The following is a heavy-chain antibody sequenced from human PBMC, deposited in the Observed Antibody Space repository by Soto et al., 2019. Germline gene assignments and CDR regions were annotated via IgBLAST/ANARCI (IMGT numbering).Heavy chain of an antibody. CDR3: ARYAVGNWFDP. Sequence: GVSLRLSCAASGFTFSCYAMSWVRQAPGKGLGWVSAISGSGGSTYYADSVKGRFTISRDNSKNTLYLQMNSLRAEDTAVYDCARYAVGNWFDPWGQGTLVTVSS. J-gene: IGHJ5*02. D-gene: IGHD6-19*01. CDR1: GFTFSCYA. CDR2: ISGSGGST. V-gene: IGHV3-23*01.